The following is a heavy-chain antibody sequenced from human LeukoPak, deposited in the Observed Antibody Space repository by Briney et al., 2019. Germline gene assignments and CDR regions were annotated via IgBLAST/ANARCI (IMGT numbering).Heavy chain of an antibody. V-gene: IGHV4-61*02. Sequence: SETLSLNCTVYGHSISRGRYYWSRIRQPAGQGLDCNGRNYTNGSTNYNPSLKSRVTISVDTPKNQFSLKSSSVTAADTAVYYCARDQGYGDYDIDYWGQGTLVTVSS. CDR3: ARDQGYGDYDIDY. CDR2: NYTNGST. J-gene: IGHJ4*02. D-gene: IGHD4-17*01. CDR1: GHSISRGRYY.